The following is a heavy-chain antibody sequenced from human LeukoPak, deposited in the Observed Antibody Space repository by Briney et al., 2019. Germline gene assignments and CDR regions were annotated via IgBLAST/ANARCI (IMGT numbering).Heavy chain of an antibody. CDR3: ARGTSGLVTTNDY. CDR1: GYTFTNYA. D-gene: IGHD3/OR15-3a*01. Sequence: ASVKVSCKASGYTFTNYAMNWARQAPGQGLEWMGWINTNTVNPTYAQGFTGRFVFSLDTSVSTAYLQISSLKAEDTAVYYCARGTSGLVTTNDYWGQGTLVTVSS. J-gene: IGHJ4*02. V-gene: IGHV7-4-1*02. CDR2: INTNTVNP.